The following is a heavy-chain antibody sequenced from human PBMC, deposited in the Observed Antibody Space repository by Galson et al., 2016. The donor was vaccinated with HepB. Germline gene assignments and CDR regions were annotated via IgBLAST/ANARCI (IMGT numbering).Heavy chain of an antibody. Sequence: QSGAEVKKPGESLKISCKASGYVFTSYWIGWVRQMPGKGLEWRGTIYPDDSDTRYNPSFQGQVTISADKSISTAYLQWSRLKASDTAMYYCGRNWGGFGELLPDFWGQGTLVTVSS. CDR3: GRNWGGFGELLPDF. CDR2: IYPDDSDT. D-gene: IGHD3-10*01. V-gene: IGHV5-51*01. J-gene: IGHJ4*02. CDR1: GYVFTSYW.